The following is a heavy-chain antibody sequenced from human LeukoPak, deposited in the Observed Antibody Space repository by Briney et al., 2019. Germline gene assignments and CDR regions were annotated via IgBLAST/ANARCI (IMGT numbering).Heavy chain of an antibody. Sequence: GGSLRLSCVASGFNFNSYGMHWVRQAPGKGLEWVSVIYRHGGTAYADSVQGRFSISRDNSKNTVDLQMNSLRAEDTAVYYCARDVIYDSEIYSYGDSWGQGTLVTVSS. V-gene: IGHV3-66*01. CDR1: GFNFNSYG. CDR3: ARDVIYDSEIYSYGDS. CDR2: IYRHGGT. J-gene: IGHJ4*02. D-gene: IGHD3-16*01.